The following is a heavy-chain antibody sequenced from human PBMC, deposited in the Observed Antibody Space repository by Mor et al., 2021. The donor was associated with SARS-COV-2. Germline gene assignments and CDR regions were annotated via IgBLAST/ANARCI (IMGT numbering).Heavy chain of an antibody. CDR3: ARWHQMVIGGFDL. D-gene: IGHD6-13*01. J-gene: IGHJ3*01. V-gene: IGHV3-30*19. CDR2: ISFDGRKT. Sequence: GMHWVRQAPGKGLEWVALISFDGRKTNYRDSVTGRFIISRDNSKKTMFLQLNSLNHEDTAVYYCARWHQMVIGGFDLWG.